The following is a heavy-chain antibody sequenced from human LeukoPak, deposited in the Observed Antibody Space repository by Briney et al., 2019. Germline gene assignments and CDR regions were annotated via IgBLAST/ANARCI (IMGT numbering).Heavy chain of an antibody. Sequence: PGGSLRLSCAASGFTFSSYAMHWVRQAPGKGLEWVAVISYDGSNKYYADSVKGRFTISRDNAKNSLYLQMNSLRAEDTAVYYCARDPHYDFWSGYHNWFDPWGQGTLVTVSS. CDR3: ARDPHYDFWSGYHNWFDP. CDR2: ISYDGSNK. CDR1: GFTFSSYA. J-gene: IGHJ5*02. D-gene: IGHD3-3*01. V-gene: IGHV3-30-3*01.